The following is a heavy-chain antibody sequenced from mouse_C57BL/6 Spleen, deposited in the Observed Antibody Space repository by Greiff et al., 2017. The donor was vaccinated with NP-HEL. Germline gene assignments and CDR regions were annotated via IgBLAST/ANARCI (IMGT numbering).Heavy chain of an antibody. J-gene: IGHJ1*03. CDR2: ISDGGSYT. CDR1: GFTFSSYA. Sequence: EVQVVESGGGLVKPGGSLKLSCAASGFTFSSYAMSWVRQTPEKRLEWVATISDGGSYTYYPDNVKGRFTISRDNAKNNLYLQMSHLKSEDTAMYYCARDHYFDVWGTGTTVTVSS. CDR3: ARDHYFDV. V-gene: IGHV5-4*01.